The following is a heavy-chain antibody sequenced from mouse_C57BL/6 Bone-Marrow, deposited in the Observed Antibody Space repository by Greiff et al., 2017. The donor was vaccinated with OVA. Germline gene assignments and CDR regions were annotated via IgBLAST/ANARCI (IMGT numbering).Heavy chain of an antibody. D-gene: IGHD2-3*01. V-gene: IGHV1-62-2*01. CDR1: GYTFTEYT. Sequence: QVQLQQSGAELVKPGASVKLSCKASGYTFTEYTIHWVKQRSGQGLEWIGWFYPGSGSIKYNEKFKDKATLTADKSSSTVYMALSRLTSEDSAVYFCARHEEGGDGYPAWFAYWGQGTLVTVSA. CDR3: ARHEEGGDGYPAWFAY. CDR2: FYPGSGSI. J-gene: IGHJ3*01.